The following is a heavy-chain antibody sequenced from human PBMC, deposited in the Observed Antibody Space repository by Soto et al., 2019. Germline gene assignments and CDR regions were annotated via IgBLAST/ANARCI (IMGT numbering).Heavy chain of an antibody. J-gene: IGHJ4*02. CDR1: GGSISGDTYY. CDR3: ARGKIVMLN. Sequence: PSQTLSPTWAVFGGSISGDTYYWSCIRQYPGRGLEWIGYISHNAVTWYNPSLKSRVNISIDKSANHFSLTLKSVTAAHTDVYEGARGKIVMLNWGQGTLVSVSS. CDR2: ISHNAVT. V-gene: IGHV4-31*11. D-gene: IGHD3-16*01.